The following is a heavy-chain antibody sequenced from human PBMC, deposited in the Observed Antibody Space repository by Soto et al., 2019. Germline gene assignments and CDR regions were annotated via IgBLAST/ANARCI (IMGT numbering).Heavy chain of an antibody. CDR3: AKDRPSYNSVWDSFDF. D-gene: IGHD1-20*01. J-gene: IGHJ3*01. V-gene: IGHV3-23*01. CDR1: GFTFSTYS. CDR2: IGGGDDDR. Sequence: PGGSLRLSCAASGFTFSTYSMSWVRQAPGKGLEWVSGIGGGDDDRYYADSVKGRFTISRDNSKNTLFLQMSSLSAEDKARYYCAKDRPSYNSVWDSFDFWGQGTVVTVSS.